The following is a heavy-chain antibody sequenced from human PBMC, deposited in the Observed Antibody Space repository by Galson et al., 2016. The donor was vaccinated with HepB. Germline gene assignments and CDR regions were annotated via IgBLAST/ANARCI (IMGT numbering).Heavy chain of an antibody. CDR2: ITSNGGDR. V-gene: IGHV3-64D*06. CDR3: GKDEDCTGTSCHDY. D-gene: IGHD2-2*01. Sequence: SLRLSCAASGFTFSRYGMHWVRQAPGKGLEYVSAITSNGGDRYYAASVKGRFTISRDNSKNTLYLQMSSLRADDTAVYYCGKDEDCTGTSCHDYWGQGTLVTVSS. J-gene: IGHJ4*02. CDR1: GFTFSRYG.